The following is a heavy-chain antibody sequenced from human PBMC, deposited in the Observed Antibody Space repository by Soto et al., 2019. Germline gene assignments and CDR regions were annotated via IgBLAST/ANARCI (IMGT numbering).Heavy chain of an antibody. CDR3: ARDAPPEDY. CDR2: SSAYNGNT. J-gene: IGHJ4*02. Sequence: ASVTVSCKASLYTFTSYGISWVRQAPGQGLEWMGWSSAYNGNTNYAQKLQGRVTMTTDTSTSTAYMALRSLRFDATAVYYCARDAPPEDYWGQGTLVTVSS. CDR1: LYTFTSYG. V-gene: IGHV1-18*01.